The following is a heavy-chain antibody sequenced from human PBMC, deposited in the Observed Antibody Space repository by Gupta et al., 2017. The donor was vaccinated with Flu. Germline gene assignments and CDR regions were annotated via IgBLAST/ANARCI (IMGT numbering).Heavy chain of an antibody. CDR2: ILPTGGP. J-gene: IGHJ4*02. D-gene: IGHD2-8*01. Sequence: SISSHFWNWIGQPAGKGLEWIGRILPTGGPTYNPSLKSRLTMSIDMSKSQFSLKLTSVTAADTAVYYGVGDRGNGGRAFDSWGQGTLVTGAS. V-gene: IGHV4-4*07. CDR3: VGDRGNGGRAFDS. CDR1: SISSHF.